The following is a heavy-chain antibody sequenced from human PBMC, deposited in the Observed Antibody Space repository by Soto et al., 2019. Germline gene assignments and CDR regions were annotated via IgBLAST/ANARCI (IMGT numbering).Heavy chain of an antibody. V-gene: IGHV3-11*06. D-gene: IGHD1-26*01. CDR3: ARLRVGVNWYFDL. CDR1: GFTFGDYY. Sequence: QMQLVESGGDLVKPGGSLRLSCDAAGFTFGDYYMSWIRQVPGQGLEWLAFISSSGSYTKYSDSMRGRLTVSRDNGQNSLYLQMNSLRVDDTGVYCCARLRVGVNWYFDLWGRGTMVPVSA. J-gene: IGHJ2*01. CDR2: ISSSGSYT.